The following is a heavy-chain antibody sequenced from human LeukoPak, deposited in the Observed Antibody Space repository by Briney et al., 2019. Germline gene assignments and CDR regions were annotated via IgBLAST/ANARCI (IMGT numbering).Heavy chain of an antibody. D-gene: IGHD3-3*01. J-gene: IGHJ4*02. CDR1: GDTFTGYY. V-gene: IGHV1-2*02. CDR2: ISPNSGGT. CDR3: ARGVSGQNDY. Sequence: ASVKVSCKASGDTFTGYYMHWVRQAPGQGLEWVGWISPNSGGTNYAQKFQGRVTMPRDTSISTAYMELSRLRSDDTDVYYCARGVSGQNDYWGQGTLLTVSS.